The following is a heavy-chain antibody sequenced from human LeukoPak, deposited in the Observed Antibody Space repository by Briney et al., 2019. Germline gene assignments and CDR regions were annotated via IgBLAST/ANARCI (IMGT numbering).Heavy chain of an antibody. CDR1: GYTFTSYG. D-gene: IGHD6-19*01. CDR3: ARDPSNTSGWYIYFDY. Sequence: ASVKVSCKASGYTFTSYGISWVRQAPGQGLEWMGWISAYNGNTNYAQKLQGRVTMTTDTSTSTAYTELRSLRSDDTAVYYCARDPSNTSGWYIYFDYWGQGTLVTVSS. CDR2: ISAYNGNT. V-gene: IGHV1-18*01. J-gene: IGHJ4*02.